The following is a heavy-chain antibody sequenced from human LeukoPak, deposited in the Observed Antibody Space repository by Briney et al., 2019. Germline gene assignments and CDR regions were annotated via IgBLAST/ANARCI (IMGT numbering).Heavy chain of an antibody. J-gene: IGHJ4*02. V-gene: IGHV3-7*03. D-gene: IGHD5-18*01. CDR1: GFAFSSYW. Sequence: GGSLRLSCAASGFAFSSYWMSWVRQAPGKGLEWVANIKQDGSEKYYVDSVKGRFTISRDNAKNSLYLQMNSLRAEDTALYYCAKDKSMDSYDWTPLDYWGQGTLVTVSS. CDR2: IKQDGSEK. CDR3: AKDKSMDSYDWTPLDY.